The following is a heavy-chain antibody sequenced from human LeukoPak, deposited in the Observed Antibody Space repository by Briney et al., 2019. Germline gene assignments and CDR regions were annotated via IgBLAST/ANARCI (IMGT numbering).Heavy chain of an antibody. D-gene: IGHD6-6*01. J-gene: IGHJ4*02. V-gene: IGHV4-34*01. CDR2: INHSGST. CDR1: GGSFSGYY. CDR3: ARVQYSSSSRDY. Sequence: PSETLSLTCAVYGGSFSGYYWSWIRQPPGKGLEWIGEINHSGSTNYNPSLKSRVTISVDTSKNQFSLKLSPVTAADTAVYYCARVQYSSSSRDYWGQGTLVTVSS.